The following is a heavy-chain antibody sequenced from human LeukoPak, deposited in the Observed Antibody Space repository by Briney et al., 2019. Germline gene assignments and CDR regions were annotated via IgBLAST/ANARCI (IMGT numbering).Heavy chain of an antibody. Sequence: SETLSLTCTVSGGSISSYYWSWIRQPPGKGLEWIGYIYYSGSTNYSPSLKSRVTISVDTSKNQFSLKLSSVTAADTAVYYCARDRGATDYWGQGTLVTVSS. CDR2: IYYSGST. CDR1: GGSISSYY. CDR3: ARDRGATDY. V-gene: IGHV4-59*01. J-gene: IGHJ4*02. D-gene: IGHD1-26*01.